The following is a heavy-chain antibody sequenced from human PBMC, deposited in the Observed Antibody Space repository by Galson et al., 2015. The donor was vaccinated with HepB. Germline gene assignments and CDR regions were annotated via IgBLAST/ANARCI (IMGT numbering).Heavy chain of an antibody. CDR1: GYTFTRYG. V-gene: IGHV1-18*01. CDR2: INPYNGNT. D-gene: IGHD5-24*01. J-gene: IGHJ4*02. Sequence: SVKVSCKASGYTFTRYGISWVRQAPGQGLEWMGWINPYNGNTNYAQKLQGRVTMTTDTSTSTAYMELRSLRSDDTAVYYCARVGWLQPLFDYWGQGTLVTVSS. CDR3: ARVGWLQPLFDY.